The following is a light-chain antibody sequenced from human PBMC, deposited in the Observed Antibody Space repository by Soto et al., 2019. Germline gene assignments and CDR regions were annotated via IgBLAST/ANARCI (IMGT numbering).Light chain of an antibody. CDR1: GSDVAAYNY. CDR2: EVR. V-gene: IGLV2-14*01. CDR3: SSYSSTSTYVV. J-gene: IGLJ2*01. Sequence: QSALTQPASVSGSPGQSITISCTGSGSDVAAYNYVSWYQQHPGKVPKLIIYEVRNRPSGVSNRFSGSKSGNTASLTISGLQAEDEADYYCSSYSSTSTYVVFGGATKLTVL.